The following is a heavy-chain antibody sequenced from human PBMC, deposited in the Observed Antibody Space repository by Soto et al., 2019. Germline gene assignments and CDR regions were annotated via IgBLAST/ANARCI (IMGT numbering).Heavy chain of an antibody. V-gene: IGHV4-59*01. Sequence: TSETLSLTCTVSGGSMTNYYWSWIRQPPGKGLEWIGYVSYSGSTNYNPSLKSRVTISVDTSKKQFSLKLSSVTAADTAVYYCAREGVSSTWYYYYAMDVWGQGTTVTVSS. CDR2: VSYSGST. D-gene: IGHD6-13*01. CDR1: GGSMTNYY. CDR3: AREGVSSTWYYYYAMDV. J-gene: IGHJ6*02.